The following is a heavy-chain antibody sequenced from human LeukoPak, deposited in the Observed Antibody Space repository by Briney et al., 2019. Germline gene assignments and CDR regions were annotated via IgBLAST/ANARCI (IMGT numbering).Heavy chain of an antibody. CDR3: ARRGGYVTSDDY. J-gene: IGHJ4*02. V-gene: IGHV4-4*02. CDR1: GGSISSSNW. Sequence: SETLSLTCAVSGGSISSSNWWSWVRQPPGKGLEWIGEIYHSGSTNYNPSLKSRVTTSVDKSKNQFSLKLSSVTAADTAVYYCARRGGYVTSDDYWGQGTLVTVSS. CDR2: IYHSGST. D-gene: IGHD5-24*01.